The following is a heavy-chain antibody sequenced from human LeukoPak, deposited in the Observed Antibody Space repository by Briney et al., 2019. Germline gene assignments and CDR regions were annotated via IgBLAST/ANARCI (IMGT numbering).Heavy chain of an antibody. D-gene: IGHD2-15*01. CDR1: GFTFSSYS. CDR2: IGSTGRTI. CDR3: AKEQHSGYCSGGSCYSYGTYIDY. Sequence: PGGSLRLSCAASGFTFSSYSMNWVRQAPGKGLEWVSYIGSTGRTIYYADSVKGRFTISRDNSKNTLYLQMNSLRAEDTAVYYCAKEQHSGYCSGGSCYSYGTYIDYWGQGTLVTVSS. J-gene: IGHJ4*02. V-gene: IGHV3-48*01.